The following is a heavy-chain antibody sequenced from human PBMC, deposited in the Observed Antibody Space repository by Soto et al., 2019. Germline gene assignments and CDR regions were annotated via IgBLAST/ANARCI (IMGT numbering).Heavy chain of an antibody. D-gene: IGHD5-12*01. CDR2: IYYSGST. CDR1: GGSISSGDYY. J-gene: IGHJ6*02. CDR3: ARDVRRGYSGYGGMDV. Sequence: SETLSLTCTVSGGSISSGDYYWSWIRQTPGKGLEWIGYIYYSGSTYYNPSLKSRVTISVDTSKNQFSLKLSSVTAADTAVYYCARDVRRGYSGYGGMDVWGQGTTVTVSS. V-gene: IGHV4-30-4*01.